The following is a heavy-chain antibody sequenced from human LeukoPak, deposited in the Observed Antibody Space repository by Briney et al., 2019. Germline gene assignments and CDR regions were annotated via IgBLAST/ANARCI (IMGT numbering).Heavy chain of an antibody. J-gene: IGHJ4*02. V-gene: IGHV4-39*07. Sequence: SETLSLTCTVSGGSISSSTYFWGWIRQPPGKGLEWIGSIYHSGSTYYNPSLKSRVTISVDTSKNQFSLKLSSVTAADTAVYYCARDAGRRRPDSSGYYFGRYFDYWGQGTLVTVSS. D-gene: IGHD3-22*01. CDR3: ARDAGRRRPDSSGYYFGRYFDY. CDR2: IYHSGST. CDR1: GGSISSSTYF.